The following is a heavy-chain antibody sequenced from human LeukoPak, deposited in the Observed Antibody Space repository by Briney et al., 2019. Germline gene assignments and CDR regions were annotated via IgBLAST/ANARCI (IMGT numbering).Heavy chain of an antibody. D-gene: IGHD2-15*01. CDR2: INHSGST. V-gene: IGHV4-34*01. CDR1: GGSFSGYY. Sequence: SETLSLTCAVYGGSFSGYYWSWLRQPPGKGLEWIGEINHSGSTIYNPSLKSRVTISVDTSKNQFSLKLSSVPAAATAVYYCARLGYCSGGSCYQIDYWGQGTLVTVSS. CDR3: ARLGYCSGGSCYQIDY. J-gene: IGHJ4*02.